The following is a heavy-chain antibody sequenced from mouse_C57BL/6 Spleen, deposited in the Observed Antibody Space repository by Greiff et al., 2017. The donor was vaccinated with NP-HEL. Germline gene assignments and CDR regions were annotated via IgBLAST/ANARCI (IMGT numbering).Heavy chain of an antibody. CDR2: ISSGGDYI. CDR1: GFTFSSYA. D-gene: IGHD2-3*01. Sequence: EVQGVESGEGLVKPGGSLKLSCAASGFTFSSYAMSWVRQTPEKRLEWVAYISSGGDYIYYADTVKGRFTIARDNARNTLYLQMSSLKSEDTAMYYCTRGGLLNYYAMDYWGQGTSVTVSS. CDR3: TRGGLLNYYAMDY. V-gene: IGHV5-9-1*02. J-gene: IGHJ4*01.